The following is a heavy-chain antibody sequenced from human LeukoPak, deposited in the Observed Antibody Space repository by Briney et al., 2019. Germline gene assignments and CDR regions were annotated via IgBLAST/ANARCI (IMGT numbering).Heavy chain of an antibody. D-gene: IGHD3-10*01. V-gene: IGHV3-30*02. J-gene: IGHJ4*02. CDR2: IRYDGSNK. Sequence: PGGSLRLSCAASGFTFSSYGMHWVRQAPGKGLEWVAFIRYDGSNKYYADSVKGRFTISRDNSKNTLYLQMNSLRAEDTAVYYGAKERFGEAYFDYWGQGTLVTVSS. CDR1: GFTFSSYG. CDR3: AKERFGEAYFDY.